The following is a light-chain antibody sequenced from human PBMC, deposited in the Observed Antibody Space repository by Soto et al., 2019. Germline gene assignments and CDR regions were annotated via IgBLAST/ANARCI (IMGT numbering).Light chain of an antibody. Sequence: DIPMSQSPSSLSASVGDRVTITCRASQTISIYVNWYQQKSGKAPKLLIYAASTLQSGVPSRFSGSGSERQFTLIIDSLQPEDFATYFCQQSYSVPLTFGGGTRVEL. CDR3: QQSYSVPLT. CDR2: AAS. CDR1: QTISIY. V-gene: IGKV1-39*01. J-gene: IGKJ4*01.